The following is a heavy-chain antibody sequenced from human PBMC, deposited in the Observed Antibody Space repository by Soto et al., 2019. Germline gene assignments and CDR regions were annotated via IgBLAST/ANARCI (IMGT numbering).Heavy chain of an antibody. J-gene: IGHJ4*02. D-gene: IGHD6-6*01. CDR2: IYYSGST. CDR3: ARRSPSSIAAQTFDY. CDR1: GGSISSSSYY. Sequence: PSETLSLTCTVSGGSISSSSYYWGWIRQPPGKGLEWIGSIYYSGSTYYNPSLKSRVTISVDTSKNQFSLKLSSVTAADTAVYYCARRSPSSIAAQTFDYWGQGTLVTVSS. V-gene: IGHV4-39*01.